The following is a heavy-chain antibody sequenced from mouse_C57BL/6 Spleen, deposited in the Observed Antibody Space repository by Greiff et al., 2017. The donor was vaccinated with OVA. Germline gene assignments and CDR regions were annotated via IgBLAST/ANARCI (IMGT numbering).Heavy chain of an antibody. Sequence: QVQLQQSGAELVRPGASVTLSCKASGYTFTDYDMHWVKQTPVHGLEWIGAIDPETGGTAYKQKFKGKAILTADKSSSTAYMELRSLTSEDSAVYSCTRPVGYWGQGTTLTVSS. CDR1: GYTFTDYD. V-gene: IGHV1-15*01. J-gene: IGHJ2*01. CDR2: IDPETGGT. CDR3: TRPVGY.